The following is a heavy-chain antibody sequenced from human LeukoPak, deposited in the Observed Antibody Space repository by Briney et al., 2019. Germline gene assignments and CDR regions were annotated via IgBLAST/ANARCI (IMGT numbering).Heavy chain of an antibody. CDR2: IKQDGSEK. CDR3: ARDIVVVPAANPVAVDY. Sequence: PGGSLRLSCAASGFTFSSYWMSWVRQAPGKGLEWVANIKQDGSEKYYVDSVKGRFTISRDNAKNSLYLQMNSLRAEDTAVYYCARDIVVVPAANPVAVDYWGQGTLVTVSS. CDR1: GFTFSSYW. V-gene: IGHV3-7*01. D-gene: IGHD2-2*01. J-gene: IGHJ4*02.